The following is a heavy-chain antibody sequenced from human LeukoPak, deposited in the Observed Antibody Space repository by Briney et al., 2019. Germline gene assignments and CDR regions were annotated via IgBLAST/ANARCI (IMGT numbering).Heavy chain of an antibody. CDR2: ISGSGGST. J-gene: IGHJ4*02. D-gene: IGHD3-3*01. CDR1: GFTFSSYA. CDR3: AKDIDFWSGYSFDY. Sequence: GGSLRFSCAASGFTFSSYAMSWVRQAPGKGLEWVSAISGSGGSTYYADSVKGRFTISRDNSKNTLYLQMNSLRAEDTAVYYCAKDIDFWSGYSFDYWGQGTLVTVSS. V-gene: IGHV3-23*01.